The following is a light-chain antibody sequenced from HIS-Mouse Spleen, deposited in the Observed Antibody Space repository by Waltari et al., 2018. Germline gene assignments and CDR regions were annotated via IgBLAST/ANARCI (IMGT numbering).Light chain of an antibody. CDR2: SNN. CDR1: SSNIGSNT. J-gene: IGLJ1*01. CDR3: AAWDDSLNGNYV. Sequence: QSVLTQPPSASGTPGQRVTISCSVSSSNIGSNTVNWYQQLPGTPPKLLIYSNNQRPSGVPDRFSGSKSGPSASLAISGLQSEDEADYYCAAWDDSLNGNYVFGTGTKVTVL. V-gene: IGLV1-44*01.